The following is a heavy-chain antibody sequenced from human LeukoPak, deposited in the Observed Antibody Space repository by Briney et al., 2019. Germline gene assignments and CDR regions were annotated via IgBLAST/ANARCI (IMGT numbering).Heavy chain of an antibody. D-gene: IGHD3-22*01. CDR3: TRQGTTYYYDSSGYPLTDY. CDR1: GFTFSSYS. Sequence: GGSLRLSCAASGFTFSSYSMNWVRQASGKGLEWVGRIRSKANSYATAYAASVKGRFTISRDDSKNTAYLQMNSLKTEDTAVYYCTRQGTTYYYDSSGYPLTDYWGQGTLVTVSS. J-gene: IGHJ4*02. CDR2: IRSKANSYAT. V-gene: IGHV3-73*01.